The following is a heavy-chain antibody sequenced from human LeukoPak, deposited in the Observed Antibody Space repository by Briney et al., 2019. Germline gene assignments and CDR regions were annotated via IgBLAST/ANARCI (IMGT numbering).Heavy chain of an antibody. CDR2: IYYSGST. D-gene: IGHD4-11*01. CDR1: GGSISSGDYY. J-gene: IGHJ5*02. Sequence: SETLSLTCTVSGGSISSGDYYWSWIRQPPGKGLEWIGYIYYSGSTYYNPSLKSRVTISVDTSKNQFSLKLSSVTAADTAVYYCARERYSNYAWFDPWAREPWSPSPQ. V-gene: IGHV4-30-4*01. CDR3: ARERYSNYAWFDP.